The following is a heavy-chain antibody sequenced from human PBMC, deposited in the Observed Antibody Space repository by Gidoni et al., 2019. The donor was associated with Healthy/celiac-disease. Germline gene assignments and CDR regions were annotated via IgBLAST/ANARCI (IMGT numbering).Heavy chain of an antibody. Sequence: QVQLVESGGGVVQPGRSLRLSCAASGFTFSSYGMHWVRQAPGKGLEWVVVIWYDGSNKYYADSVKGRFTISRDNSKNTLYLQMNSLRAEDTAVYYCARVYDFWSGYYGYYYYGMDVWGQGTTVTVSS. CDR3: ARVYDFWSGYYGYYYYGMDV. CDR1: GFTFSSYG. J-gene: IGHJ6*02. D-gene: IGHD3-3*01. V-gene: IGHV3-33*01. CDR2: IWYDGSNK.